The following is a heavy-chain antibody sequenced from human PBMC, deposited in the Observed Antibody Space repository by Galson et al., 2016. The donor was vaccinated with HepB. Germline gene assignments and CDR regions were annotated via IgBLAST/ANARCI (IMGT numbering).Heavy chain of an antibody. J-gene: IGHJ4*02. CDR1: GASITSSNYY. V-gene: IGHV4-39*02. CDR3: AKRRCTIVATNYYFDY. CDR2: IYYTGST. D-gene: IGHD5-12*01. Sequence: SETLSLTCTVSGASITSSNYYWGWIRQPPGKRLEWIGNIYYTGSTYYNPSLKSRVTITVDSSKNHFSLKLTSVTAADTAVYYCAKRRCTIVATNYYFDYWGQGTLVTVSS.